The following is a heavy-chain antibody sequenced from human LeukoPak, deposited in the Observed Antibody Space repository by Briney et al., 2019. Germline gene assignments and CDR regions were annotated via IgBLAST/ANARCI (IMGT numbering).Heavy chain of an antibody. Sequence: PSETLSLTCTVSGGSISSSTYHWGWTRQPPGKGLEWIVSTYYSGTTHSNPSLNSRVTISRDTSKNQFSLQLHSVTAADTAVYYCVRHDGRGGATMGAWDCWGQGSLVTVSS. CDR1: GGSISSSTYH. CDR3: VRHDGRGGATMGAWDC. D-gene: IGHD4/OR15-4a*01. CDR2: TYYSGTT. V-gene: IGHV4-39*01. J-gene: IGHJ4*02.